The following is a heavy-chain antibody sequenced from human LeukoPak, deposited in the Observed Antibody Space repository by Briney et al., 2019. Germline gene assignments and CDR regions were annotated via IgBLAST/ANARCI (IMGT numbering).Heavy chain of an antibody. D-gene: IGHD2-15*01. Sequence: PGGSLRLSCLTSGFTFSTNAMSWVRQAPGKGLEWVSAISNTGGSTYYADSVKGRFTISRDKSKNTLSLQMNSLRAEDTAVYYCAQQVGYCSSGSCYFTYWGQGTLVTVSS. CDR2: ISNTGGST. CDR1: GFTFSTNA. J-gene: IGHJ1*01. CDR3: AQQVGYCSSGSCYFTY. V-gene: IGHV3-23*01.